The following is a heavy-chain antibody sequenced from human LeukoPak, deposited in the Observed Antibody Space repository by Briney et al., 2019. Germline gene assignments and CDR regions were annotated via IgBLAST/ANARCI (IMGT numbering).Heavy chain of an antibody. V-gene: IGHV4-59*12. J-gene: IGHJ1*01. Sequence: PSETLSLTCTVSGGSISSYYWSWIRQPPGKGLEWIGYIYYSGSTNYNPSLKSRVTISVDTSKKQFSLSLRSVTAADTAVYYCARRGRYCTGANCYTGYFQHWGQGTLVTVSS. CDR3: ARRGRYCTGANCYTGYFQH. CDR1: GGSISSYY. D-gene: IGHD2-2*02. CDR2: IYYSGST.